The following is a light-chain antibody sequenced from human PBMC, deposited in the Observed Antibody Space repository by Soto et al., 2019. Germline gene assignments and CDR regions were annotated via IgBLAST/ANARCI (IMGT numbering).Light chain of an antibody. Sequence: DIVMTQSPDSLAVSLGERATINCKSSQSVLYSSNNKHYLAWYQQKPGQPPKLLIYWASTRESGVPDRFSGSGSGTDGTLTSSSLQAEDVAVEYWQQYYSTPPWTFGQGTKVEIK. CDR3: QQYYSTPPWT. CDR2: WAS. J-gene: IGKJ1*01. V-gene: IGKV4-1*01. CDR1: QSVLYSSNNKHY.